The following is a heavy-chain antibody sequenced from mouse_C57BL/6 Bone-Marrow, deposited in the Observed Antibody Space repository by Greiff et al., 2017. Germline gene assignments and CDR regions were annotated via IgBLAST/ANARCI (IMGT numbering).Heavy chain of an antibody. CDR2: IYPGSGNT. CDR3: AIREYVCDY. CDR1: GYTFTDYY. D-gene: IGHD5-1*01. J-gene: IGHJ2*01. V-gene: IGHV1-76*01. Sequence: QVQLQQSGAELVRPGASVKLSCKASGYTFTDYYINWVKQRPGQGLAWIARIYPGSGNTYYNEKFKGKATLTAEKASSTAYMQLGSLTSEASAVYFCAIREYVCDYWGQGTTLTVAA.